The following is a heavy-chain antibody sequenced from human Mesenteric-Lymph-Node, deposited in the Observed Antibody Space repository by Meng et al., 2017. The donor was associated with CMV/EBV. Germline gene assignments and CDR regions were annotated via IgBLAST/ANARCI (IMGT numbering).Heavy chain of an antibody. CDR1: GFTFSDYA. CDR3: ARGTPLLR. J-gene: IGHJ4*02. Sequence: EVQVLESGGGLVQPGGSLRLSCEASGFTFSDYAMSWVRQAPGQGLEWVSGISGSAGITYYADSVKGRFTISRDNSENTLYLQMNSLRAEDTAVYYCARGTPLLRWGQGTLVTVSS. D-gene: IGHD3-22*01. CDR2: ISGSAGIT. V-gene: IGHV3-23*01.